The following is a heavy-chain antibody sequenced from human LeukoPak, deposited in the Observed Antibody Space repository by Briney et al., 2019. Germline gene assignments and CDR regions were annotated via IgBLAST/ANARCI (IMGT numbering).Heavy chain of an antibody. CDR2: ISSSSSTI. Sequence: TGGSLRLSCAASGFTFSSYSMNWVRQAPGKGLEWVSYISSSSSTIYYADSVKGRFTISRDNAKNSLYLQMNSLRAEDTAVYHCARTYYYYDSSGYCYWGQGILVTVSS. V-gene: IGHV3-48*04. CDR1: GFTFSSYS. CDR3: ARTYYYYDSSGYCY. D-gene: IGHD3-22*01. J-gene: IGHJ4*02.